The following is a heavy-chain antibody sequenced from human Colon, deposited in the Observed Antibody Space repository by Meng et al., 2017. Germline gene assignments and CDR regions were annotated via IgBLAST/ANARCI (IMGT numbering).Heavy chain of an antibody. J-gene: IGHJ4*02. CDR2: VHHRGIT. V-gene: IGHV4-38-2*01. CDR3: ASQWLIRRVDY. Sequence: GSLGLSCAVSGDSISSGSYWGWIRQSPEKGLEWIGSVHHRGITFYNPSLKSRVTISLDTSKNRFSLTLTSVTAADTAVYYCASQWLIRRVDYWGQGTLVTVSS. D-gene: IGHD5-12*01. CDR1: GDSISSGSY.